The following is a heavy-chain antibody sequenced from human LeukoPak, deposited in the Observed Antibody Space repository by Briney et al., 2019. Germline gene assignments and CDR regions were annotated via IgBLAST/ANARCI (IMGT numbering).Heavy chain of an antibody. D-gene: IGHD4-17*01. CDR1: GYTFTVYY. J-gene: IGHJ6*02. CDR3: ARGPTTVTAPYYYGMDV. CDR2: INPNSGAT. Sequence: ASVTVSCRASGYTFTVYYMHWVRQAPGQGLVWMGWINPNSGATNYAQKFQGRVTMTRDTSISTAYMELSRLRSDDTAVYYCARGPTTVTAPYYYGMDVWGQGTTVTVSS. V-gene: IGHV1-2*02.